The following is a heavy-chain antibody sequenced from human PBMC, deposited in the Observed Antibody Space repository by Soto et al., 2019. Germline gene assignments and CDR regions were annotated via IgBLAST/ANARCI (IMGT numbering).Heavy chain of an antibody. CDR1: GYTFTSYG. D-gene: IGHD6-19*01. J-gene: IGHJ3*02. CDR2: ISAYNGNT. Sequence: ASVKVSCKASGYTFTSYGISWVRQAPGQGLEWMGWISAYNGNTNYAQKLQGRVTMTTDTSTSTAYMELRSLRSDDTAVYYCARDLSIAVAGNAFDIWGQGTMVTVSS. CDR3: ARDLSIAVAGNAFDI. V-gene: IGHV1-18*01.